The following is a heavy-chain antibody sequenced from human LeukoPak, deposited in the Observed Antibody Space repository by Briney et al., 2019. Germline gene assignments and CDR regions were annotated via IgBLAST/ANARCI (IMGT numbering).Heavy chain of an antibody. CDR1: GGSINNYY. J-gene: IGHJ4*02. CDR3: AREYGDFDY. CDR2: INASGRT. D-gene: IGHD4-17*01. Sequence: PSETLSLTCTVSGGSINNYYWSWIRQPAGKGLEWIGRINASGRTNYKPSLKSRVTMSLDTSKNQFSLKVNSVTAADTAVYYCAREYGDFDYWGQGTLVTVSS. V-gene: IGHV4-4*07.